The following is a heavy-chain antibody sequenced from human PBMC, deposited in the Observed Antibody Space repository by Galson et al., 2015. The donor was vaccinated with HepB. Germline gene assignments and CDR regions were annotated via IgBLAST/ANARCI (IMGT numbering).Heavy chain of an antibody. CDR2: ISSSSSYI. J-gene: IGHJ4*02. Sequence: SLRLSCAASGFTFSSYSMNWVRQAPGKGLEWVSSISSSSSYIYYADSVKGRFTISRDDAKNSLYLQMNSLRAEDTAVYYCARVMVGATSAGFDYWGQGTLVTVSS. CDR3: ARVMVGATSAGFDY. CDR1: GFTFSSYS. V-gene: IGHV3-21*01. D-gene: IGHD1-26*01.